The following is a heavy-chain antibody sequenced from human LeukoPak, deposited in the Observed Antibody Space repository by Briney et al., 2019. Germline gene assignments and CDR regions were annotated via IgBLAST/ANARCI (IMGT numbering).Heavy chain of an antibody. V-gene: IGHV3-48*03. J-gene: IGHJ4*02. CDR1: GFTFSSYE. D-gene: IGHD4-11*01. CDR2: ISSSGSTI. Sequence: GGSLRLSCAASGFTFSSYEMNWVRQAPGKGLGWVSYISSSGSTIYYADSVKGRFTISRDNAKNSLYLQMNSLRAEDTAVYHCAGHGEVTVTSDYWGQGTLVSVSS. CDR3: AGHGEVTVTSDY.